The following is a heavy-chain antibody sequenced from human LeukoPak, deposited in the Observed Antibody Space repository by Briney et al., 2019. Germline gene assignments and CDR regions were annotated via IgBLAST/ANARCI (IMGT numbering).Heavy chain of an antibody. Sequence: GGSLRLSCAASGFTFSSYSMNWVRQAPGKGPEWVSSISSSSSYIYYADSVKGRFTISRDNAKNSLYLQMNSLRAEDTAVYYCARVLRLYPDYWGQGTLVTVSS. CDR2: ISSSSSYI. V-gene: IGHV3-21*01. J-gene: IGHJ4*02. CDR1: GFTFSSYS. D-gene: IGHD2-2*02. CDR3: ARVLRLYPDY.